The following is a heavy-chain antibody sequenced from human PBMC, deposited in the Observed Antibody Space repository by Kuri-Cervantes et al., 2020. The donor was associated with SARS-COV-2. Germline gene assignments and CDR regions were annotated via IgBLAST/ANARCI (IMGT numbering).Heavy chain of an antibody. Sequence: GGSLRLSCAASGCTFSSYWMSWVRQPPGKGLEWVANIKQDGSEKYYVDSLKGRITIFRDNAKNSLYLQMNSLRAEATAVYYCSTVVPEGWNYWYYGMDVWGQGTTVTVYS. CDR1: GCTFSSYW. J-gene: IGHJ6*02. V-gene: IGHV3-7*01. CDR3: STVVPEGWNYWYYGMDV. D-gene: IGHD1-7*01. CDR2: IKQDGSEK.